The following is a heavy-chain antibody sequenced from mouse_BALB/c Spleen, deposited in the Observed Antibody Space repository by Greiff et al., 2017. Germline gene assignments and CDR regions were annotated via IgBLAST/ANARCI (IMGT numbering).Heavy chain of an antibody. CDR2: ISYSGST. J-gene: IGHJ1*01. CDR1: GDSITSGY. CDR3: ARESVRISYGSSVWYFDV. V-gene: IGHV3-8*02. D-gene: IGHD1-1*01. Sequence: EVKVEESGPSLVKPSQTLSLTCSVTGDSITSGYWNWIRKFPGNKLEYMGYISYSGSTYYNPSLKSRISITRDTSKNQYYLQLNSVTTEDTATYYCARESVRISYGSSVWYFDVWGAGTTVTVSS.